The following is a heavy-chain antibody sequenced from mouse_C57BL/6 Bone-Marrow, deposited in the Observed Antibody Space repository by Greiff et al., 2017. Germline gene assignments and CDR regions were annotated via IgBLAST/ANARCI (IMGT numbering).Heavy chain of an antibody. D-gene: IGHD2-3*01. CDR3: TRGVCDGYYRY. CDR2: IYPGNSDT. V-gene: IGHV1-5*01. Sequence: EVQLQQSGTVLARPGASVKMSCKTSGSTFTSYWMHWVKQRPGQGLEWIGAIYPGNSDTSYNQKFKGKAKLTAVTSASTAYMELSSLTNEDSAVYYCTRGVCDGYYRYWGQGTTLTVSS. J-gene: IGHJ2*01. CDR1: GSTFTSYW.